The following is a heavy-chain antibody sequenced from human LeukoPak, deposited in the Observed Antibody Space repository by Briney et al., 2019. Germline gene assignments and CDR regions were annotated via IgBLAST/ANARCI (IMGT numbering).Heavy chain of an antibody. J-gene: IGHJ6*04. CDR1: GGTFSSYA. Sequence: GASVKVSCKASGGTFSSYAISWVRQAPGQGLEWMGGIIPIFGTANYAQKFQGRVTITADKSTSTAYTELSSLRSEDTAVYYCARAGSSIYYYYYYGMDVWGKGTTVTVSS. CDR2: IIPIFGTA. CDR3: ARAGSSIYYYYYYGMDV. D-gene: IGHD2-21*01. V-gene: IGHV1-69*06.